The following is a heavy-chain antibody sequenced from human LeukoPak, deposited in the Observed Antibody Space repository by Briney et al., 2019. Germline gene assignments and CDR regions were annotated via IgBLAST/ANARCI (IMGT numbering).Heavy chain of an antibody. D-gene: IGHD2-15*01. CDR1: GGSISSSSYY. Sequence: SETLSLTCTVSGGSISSSSYYWGWIRQPPGKGLEWIGSIYYSGSTYYNPSLKSRVTISVDTSKNQFSLKLSSVTAADTAVYYCASNFNCSGGSCYFWGQGTLVTVSS. CDR2: IYYSGST. V-gene: IGHV4-39*01. CDR3: ASNFNCSGGSCYF. J-gene: IGHJ4*02.